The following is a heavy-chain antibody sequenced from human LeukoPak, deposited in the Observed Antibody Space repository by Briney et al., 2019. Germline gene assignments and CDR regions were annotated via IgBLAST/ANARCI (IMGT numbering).Heavy chain of an antibody. J-gene: IGHJ4*02. CDR1: GFTFSTYW. D-gene: IGHD2-2*01. CDR3: ARGGIVPAAKFHY. V-gene: IGHV3-7*01. CDR2: MKEDGSEK. Sequence: GGSLRLSCAVSGFTFSTYWMSWVRQAPGKGLEWVANMKEDGSEKYYVDSVKGRFTISRDNAKNSLFLQMDSLRVEDTAVYYCARGGIVPAAKFHYWGQGTLVTVS.